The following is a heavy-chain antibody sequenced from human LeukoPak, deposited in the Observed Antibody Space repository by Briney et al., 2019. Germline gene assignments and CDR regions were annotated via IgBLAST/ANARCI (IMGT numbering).Heavy chain of an antibody. D-gene: IGHD6-19*01. V-gene: IGHV1-8*01. Sequence: ASVKVSCKASGYTFTSYDINWVRQATGQGLEWMGWMNPNSGNTGYAQKFQGRVTMTRNTSISTAYMELSSLRSEDTAVYYCARDRVAVAGTEYFQHWGQGTLVTVSS. CDR2: MNPNSGNT. J-gene: IGHJ1*01. CDR1: GYTFTSYD. CDR3: ARDRVAVAGTEYFQH.